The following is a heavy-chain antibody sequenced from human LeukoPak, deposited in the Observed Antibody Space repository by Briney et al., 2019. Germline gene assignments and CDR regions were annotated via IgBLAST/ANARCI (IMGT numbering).Heavy chain of an antibody. D-gene: IGHD3-10*01. V-gene: IGHV3-53*03. CDR1: GFSVSSNY. Sequence: GGSLRLSCAASGFSVSSNYMSWVRQAPGKGLEWVSIIYSGGSRYYADSVKGRFTISRDNAKNSLYLQVSSLRAEDTAWYYCARGQNYYGSGSQTFDIWGQGTMVTVSS. J-gene: IGHJ3*02. CDR3: ARGQNYYGSGSQTFDI. CDR2: IYSGGSR.